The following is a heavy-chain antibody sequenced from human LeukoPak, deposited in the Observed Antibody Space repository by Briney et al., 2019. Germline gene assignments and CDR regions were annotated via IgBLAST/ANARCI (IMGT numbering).Heavy chain of an antibody. CDR2: IHYSGST. D-gene: IGHD3-22*01. CDR1: GVSISSSSYY. Sequence: SETLSLTCTVSGVSISSSSYYWGWIRQPPGKGLEWIGGIHYSGSTHYNPSLKSRVNISVDTSKNQFSLKLSSVTAADTAVYYCASRDSSGYYGNWGQGILVTVSS. CDR3: ASRDSSGYYGN. J-gene: IGHJ4*02. V-gene: IGHV4-39*01.